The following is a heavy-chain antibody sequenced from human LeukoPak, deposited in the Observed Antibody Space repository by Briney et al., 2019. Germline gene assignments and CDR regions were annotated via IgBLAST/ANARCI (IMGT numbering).Heavy chain of an antibody. J-gene: IGHJ6*02. Sequence: ASVKVSCKASGYTFTSYGISWVRQAPGQGLEWMGGIIPIFGTANYAQKFQGRVTITADESTSTAYMELSSLRSEDTAVYYCARTTVDYYYYGMDVWGQGTTVTVSS. D-gene: IGHD4-23*01. CDR1: GYTFTSYG. CDR3: ARTTVDYYYYGMDV. CDR2: IIPIFGTA. V-gene: IGHV1-69*13.